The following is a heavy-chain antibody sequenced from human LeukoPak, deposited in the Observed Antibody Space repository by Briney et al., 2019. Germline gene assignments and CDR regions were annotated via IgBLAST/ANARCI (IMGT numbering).Heavy chain of an antibody. J-gene: IGHJ4*02. V-gene: IGHV1-2*02. CDR3: AAWRGYSSGWSGPFDY. CDR2: IGPKSGGT. D-gene: IGHD6-19*01. Sequence: AASVKVSCKASGYTFTSYYIHWVRQAPGQGPEWMGWIGPKSGGTKYAQKFQGRVTMTRDTSTSTAYMELSRLRPDDPAVYYCAAWRGYSSGWSGPFDYWGQGTQVTVSS. CDR1: GYTFTSYY.